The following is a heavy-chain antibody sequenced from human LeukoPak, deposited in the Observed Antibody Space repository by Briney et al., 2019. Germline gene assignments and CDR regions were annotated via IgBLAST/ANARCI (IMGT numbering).Heavy chain of an antibody. J-gene: IGHJ4*02. CDR2: IYHSGST. CDR1: GGSISSGGYS. D-gene: IGHD3-22*01. V-gene: IGHV4-30-2*01. CDR3: ARAYYDSSGYYSHPLIDY. Sequence: SQTLSLTCAVSGGSISSGGYSWSWIRQPPGKGLEWIGYIYHSGSTYYNPSLKSRVTISVDRSKNQFSLKLSSVTAADTAVYYCARAYYDSSGYYSHPLIDYWGQGTLVTVSS.